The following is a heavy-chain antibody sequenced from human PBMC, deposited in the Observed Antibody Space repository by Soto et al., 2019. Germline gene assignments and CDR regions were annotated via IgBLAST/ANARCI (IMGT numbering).Heavy chain of an antibody. V-gene: IGHV3-30*18. D-gene: IGHD1-26*01. J-gene: IGHJ4*02. CDR2: ISYDGSNT. Sequence: QVQLVESGGGVVQPGRSLRLSCVASGFTFSSYGMHWVRQAPGKGLEWVAIISYDGSNTYYADSVKGRFTISKDTSKNTLYRQMNSLRAEDTSVYYCAKEGGLSGSYYISSSYYFDYWGQGPLVTVSS. CDR3: AKEGGLSGSYYISSSYYFDY. CDR1: GFTFSSYG.